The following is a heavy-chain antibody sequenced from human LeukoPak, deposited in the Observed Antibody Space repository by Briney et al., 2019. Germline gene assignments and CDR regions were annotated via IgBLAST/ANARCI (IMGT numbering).Heavy chain of an antibody. CDR3: ARGTGTYGYHMDV. Sequence: GASVKVSCKASGYTFTGYYMHWVRQAPGQGLEWMGWINPNSGGTNYAQKFQGRVTMTRDTSISTAYIELSGLRYDDTAIYYCARGTGTYGYHMDVWGKGTTVTVSS. D-gene: IGHD2-8*01. CDR2: INPNSGGT. CDR1: GYTFTGYY. J-gene: IGHJ6*03. V-gene: IGHV1-2*02.